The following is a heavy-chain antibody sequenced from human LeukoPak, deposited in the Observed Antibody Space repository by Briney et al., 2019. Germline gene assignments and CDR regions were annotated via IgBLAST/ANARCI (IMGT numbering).Heavy chain of an antibody. CDR2: ISSSGGDT. J-gene: IGHJ4*02. CDR3: AKELGNHIYYTIDY. CDR1: GFTFSSYW. D-gene: IGHD3-22*01. V-gene: IGHV3-23*01. Sequence: GGSLRLSCAASGFTFSSYWMSWVRQGPGEGMEWVSGISSSGGDTYYADSVKGRFTISRDNSKNTLHLQMNSLRAEDTALYYCAKELGNHIYYTIDYWGQGTLVTVSS.